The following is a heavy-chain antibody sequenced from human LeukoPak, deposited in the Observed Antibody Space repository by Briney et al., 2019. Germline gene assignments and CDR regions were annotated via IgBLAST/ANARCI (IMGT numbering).Heavy chain of an antibody. CDR3: AKDERAYYYYYMDV. D-gene: IGHD1-1*01. Sequence: PGGSLRLSCAASGFTFSSYGMHWVRQAPGKGLEWVAFIRYDGSNKYYADSVKGRFTISRDNSKNTRYLQMNSLRAEDTAVYYCAKDERAYYYYYMDVWGKGTTVTVSS. J-gene: IGHJ6*03. CDR2: IRYDGSNK. CDR1: GFTFSSYG. V-gene: IGHV3-30*02.